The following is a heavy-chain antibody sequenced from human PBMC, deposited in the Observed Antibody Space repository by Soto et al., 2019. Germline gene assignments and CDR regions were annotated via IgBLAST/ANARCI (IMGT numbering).Heavy chain of an antibody. CDR3: ARDPTTVTPDAFDI. CDR2: INHSGST. D-gene: IGHD4-17*01. Sequence: SETLSLTCAVYGGSFSGYYWSWIRQPPGKGLEWIGEINHSGSTNYNPSLKSRVTISVDTSKNQFSLKLSSVTAADTAVYYCARDPTTVTPDAFDIWGQGTMVTVSS. J-gene: IGHJ3*02. CDR1: GGSFSGYY. V-gene: IGHV4-34*01.